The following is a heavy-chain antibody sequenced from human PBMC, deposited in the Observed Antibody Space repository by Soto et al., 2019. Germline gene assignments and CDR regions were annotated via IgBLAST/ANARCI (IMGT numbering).Heavy chain of an antibody. V-gene: IGHV4-34*01. CDR2: INHSGST. Sequence: PSETLSLTCAVYGGSFSGYYWSWIRQPPGKGLEWIGEINHSGSTNYNPSLKSRVTISVDTSKNQFSLKLSSVTAADTAVYYCARTTKYSYGYYYWGQGTLVTVSS. J-gene: IGHJ4*02. CDR1: GGSFSGYY. D-gene: IGHD5-18*01. CDR3: ARTTKYSYGYYY.